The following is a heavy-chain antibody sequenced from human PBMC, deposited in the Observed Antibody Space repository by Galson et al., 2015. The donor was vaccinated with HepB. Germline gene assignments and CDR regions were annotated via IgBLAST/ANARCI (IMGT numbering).Heavy chain of an antibody. J-gene: IGHJ4*02. CDR1: GFTFSSYS. V-gene: IGHV3-48*01. D-gene: IGHD2-2*01. Sequence: SLRLSCAASGFTFSSYSMNWVRQAPGKGLEWVSYISSSSSTIYYADSVKGRFTISRDNAKNSLYLQMNSLRAEDTAVYYCARRYCSSTSCYFLDYWGQGTLVTVSS. CDR2: ISSSSSTI. CDR3: ARRYCSSTSCYFLDY.